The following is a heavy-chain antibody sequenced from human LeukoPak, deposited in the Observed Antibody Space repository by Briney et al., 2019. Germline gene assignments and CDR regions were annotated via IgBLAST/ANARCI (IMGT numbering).Heavy chain of an antibody. D-gene: IGHD3-10*01. V-gene: IGHV4-39*01. CDR3: ARLYYPTWFGEFLFDY. J-gene: IGHJ4*02. CDR2: IYYSGSI. CDR1: GGSISSSSYS. Sequence: SETLSPTCTVPGGSISSSSYSWGWIRQPPGKGLEWIGSIYYSGSIYYNPSLKSRVTISVDTSKNQFSLKLSSVTAADTAVYYCARLYYPTWFGEFLFDYWGQGTLVTVSS.